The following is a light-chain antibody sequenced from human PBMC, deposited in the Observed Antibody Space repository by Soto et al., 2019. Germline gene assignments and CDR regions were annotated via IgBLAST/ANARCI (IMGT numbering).Light chain of an antibody. J-gene: IGLJ2*01. Sequence: QSALTQPASVSGSPGQSITISCTGTSRDVGGYNSVSWYQHHPGKAPKLMIYEVSNRPSGVSNRFSGSKSGNTASLTISGLQAEDEGDYYCSSYTSNSTAVFGGGTKLTVL. CDR1: SRDVGGYNS. V-gene: IGLV2-14*01. CDR2: EVS. CDR3: SSYTSNSTAV.